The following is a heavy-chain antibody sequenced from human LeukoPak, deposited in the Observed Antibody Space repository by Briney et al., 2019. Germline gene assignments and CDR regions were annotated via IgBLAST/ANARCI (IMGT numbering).Heavy chain of an antibody. Sequence: GGSLRLSCAASGFTFSNYVMSWVRQAPGKRLEWVSGISDSGGYTYYADSVKGRFTISRDNSKYTLYLQMNRLRAEDTAVYYCAAQKRGNYRPYYFDYWGQGTLVTVSS. D-gene: IGHD3-16*02. J-gene: IGHJ4*02. CDR2: ISDSGGYT. V-gene: IGHV3-23*01. CDR1: GFTFSNYV. CDR3: AAQKRGNYRPYYFDY.